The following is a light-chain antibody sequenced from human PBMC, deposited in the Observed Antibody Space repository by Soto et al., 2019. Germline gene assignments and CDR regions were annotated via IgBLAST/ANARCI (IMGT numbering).Light chain of an antibody. V-gene: IGLV2-14*01. CDR3: SSYTSGSTYV. Sequence: QSALTQPASVSGSPGQSITISCTGTSSDVGGYNYVSWYQQHPGKAPKLMIYDVSNRPSGVSNRFSGSKSGNTASLTISGLQAEDEADYYCSSYTSGSTYVFGPGTKLTVL. CDR2: DVS. CDR1: SSDVGGYNY. J-gene: IGLJ1*01.